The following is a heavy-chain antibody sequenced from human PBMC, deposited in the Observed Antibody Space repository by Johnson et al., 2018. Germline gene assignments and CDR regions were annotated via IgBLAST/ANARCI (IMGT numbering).Heavy chain of an antibody. V-gene: IGHV3-30*18. J-gene: IGHJ6*03. D-gene: IGHD4-17*01. CDR3: AKQPTDYGDSYYYYMDG. Sequence: LVQSGGGVVXPGRSLRLSCAASGFTFSSYGMHWVRQASGKGLEWVAVISYDGSNKYYADSVKGRFTISRDHSKNRLYLQMNSLRAEETAVYYCAKQPTDYGDSYYYYMDGWGKGTTVTVSS. CDR1: GFTFSSYG. CDR2: ISYDGSNK.